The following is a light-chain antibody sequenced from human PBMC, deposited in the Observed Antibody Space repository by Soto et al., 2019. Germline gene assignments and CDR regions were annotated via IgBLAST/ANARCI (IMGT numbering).Light chain of an antibody. V-gene: IGKV1-5*03. Sequence: DIQMTESPSTLSASVGDRVTISCRASQSISSWLAWYQQKPGKAPKLLIYKASSLESGVPSRFSGSGSGTDFTLTISSLQPEDFATYYCQQSYSPPPIPLGQGTRLEIK. J-gene: IGKJ5*01. CDR1: QSISSW. CDR3: QQSYSPPPIP. CDR2: KAS.